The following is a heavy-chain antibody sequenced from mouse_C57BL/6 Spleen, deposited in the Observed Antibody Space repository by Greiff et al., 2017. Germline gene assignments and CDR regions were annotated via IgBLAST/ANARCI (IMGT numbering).Heavy chain of an antibody. CDR1: GYTFTDYY. V-gene: IGHV1-76*01. D-gene: IGHD3-3*01. J-gene: IGHJ2*01. Sequence: VQLQQSGAELVRPGASVKLSCKASGYTFTDYYINWVKQRPGQGLEWIARIYPGSGNTYYNEKFKGKATLTVDKSSSTAYMQLSSLTSEDSAVYYCARGLGLDYWGQGTTLTVSS. CDR3: ARGLGLDY. CDR2: IYPGSGNT.